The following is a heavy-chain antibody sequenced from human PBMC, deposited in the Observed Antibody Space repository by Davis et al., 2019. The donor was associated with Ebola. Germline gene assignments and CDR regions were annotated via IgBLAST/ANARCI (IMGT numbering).Heavy chain of an antibody. CDR2: ISGSGGTT. CDR1: GFTFSSYA. CDR3: AKVKVQQLIPRMGY. V-gene: IGHV3-23*01. D-gene: IGHD6-13*01. J-gene: IGHJ4*02. Sequence: GGSLRLSCAASGFTFSSYAMTWVRQAPGKGLEWVSAISGSGGTTYYAGSVKGRFTVSRDNSKKTMYLQMNSLRAEDTAVYYCAKVKVQQLIPRMGYWGQGTLVTVSS.